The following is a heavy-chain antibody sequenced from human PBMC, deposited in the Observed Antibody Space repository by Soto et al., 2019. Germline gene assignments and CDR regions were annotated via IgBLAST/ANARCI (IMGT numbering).Heavy chain of an antibody. D-gene: IGHD2-15*01. CDR2: ISFDGTEE. CDR1: EFTFSSYA. V-gene: IGHV3-30*03. Sequence: QLVESGGRGVQPGRSLRLSCEASEFTFSSYAMHWVRQAPGRGLEWVALISFDGTEEYYADSVKGRFIISRDNSKSMVYLQMDSLRPDDTAIYYCARPIPRWSYHYGMDVWGQGTTVTVSS. CDR3: ARPIPRWSYHYGMDV. J-gene: IGHJ6*02.